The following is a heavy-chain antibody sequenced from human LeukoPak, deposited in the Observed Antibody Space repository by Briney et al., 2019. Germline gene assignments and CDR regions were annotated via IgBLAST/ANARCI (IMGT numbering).Heavy chain of an antibody. Sequence: PGGSLRLSCTASEFTFSRYWMTWGRQAPGKGLEWVANIKEDGSAKYYVDSMKGRFTISRDNAKNSLYLQINSLRAEDTAVYYCARDSPGYGGYSYWGQGTLVTVSS. CDR3: ARDSPGYGGYSY. J-gene: IGHJ4*02. V-gene: IGHV3-7*04. CDR2: IKEDGSAK. CDR1: EFTFSRYW. D-gene: IGHD5-12*01.